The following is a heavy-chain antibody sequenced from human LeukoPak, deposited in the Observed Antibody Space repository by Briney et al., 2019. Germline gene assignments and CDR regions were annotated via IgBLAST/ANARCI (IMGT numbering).Heavy chain of an antibody. CDR1: GGSFSGYY. V-gene: IGHV4-34*01. Sequence: SETLSLTCAVYGGSFSGYYWSWIRQPPGKGLEWIGEINHSGSTNYNPSLKSRVTISVDTSKNQFSLKLSSVTAADTAVYYCARGLGRWILTGYYPLYFDYWGLGTLVTVSS. CDR2: INHSGST. CDR3: ARGLGRWILTGYYPLYFDY. J-gene: IGHJ4*02. D-gene: IGHD3-9*01.